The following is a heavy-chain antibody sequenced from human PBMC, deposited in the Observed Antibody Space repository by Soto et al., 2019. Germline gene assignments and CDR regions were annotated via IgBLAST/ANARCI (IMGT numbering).Heavy chain of an antibody. CDR3: AKEGYCSSTSCFDY. J-gene: IGHJ4*02. D-gene: IGHD2-2*01. CDR1: GFTFSDYY. V-gene: IGHV3-11*01. CDR2: ISSSGSTI. Sequence: QVQLVESGGGVVKPGGSLRLSCAASGFTFSDYYMAWIRQAPGKGLEWVSYISSSGSTIYYADSVKGRFTISRDNAKNSLYRQMNSLRAEDTAVYYCAKEGYCSSTSCFDYWGQGTLVTVSS.